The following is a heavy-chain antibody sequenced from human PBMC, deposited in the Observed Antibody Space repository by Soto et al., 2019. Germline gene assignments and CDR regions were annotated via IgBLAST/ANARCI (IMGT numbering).Heavy chain of an antibody. Sequence: QVQLVESGGGVVQPGRSLRLSCAASGFTFRSYGLHWVRQAPGKGLEWVAVISYDGSKTYYTDSVKGRFTISRDKFKNTLYLQMDSLRTEDPGVYYCAKGDLDTSMAMAFDNWGQGTLVTFSS. D-gene: IGHD5-18*01. CDR3: AKGDLDTSMAMAFDN. CDR1: GFTFRSYG. J-gene: IGHJ4*02. V-gene: IGHV3-30*18. CDR2: ISYDGSKT.